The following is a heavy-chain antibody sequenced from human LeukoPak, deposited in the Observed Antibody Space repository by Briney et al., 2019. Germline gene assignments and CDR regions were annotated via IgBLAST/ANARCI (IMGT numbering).Heavy chain of an antibody. J-gene: IGHJ4*02. D-gene: IGHD1-14*01. Sequence: SETLSLTCTVSGGSISSYYWSWIRQPPGKGLEWIGYIYYSGSTNYNPSLKSRVTISVDTSKNQFSLKLGSVTAADTAVYYCARVAAVYPPYYFDYWGQGTLVTVFS. V-gene: IGHV4-59*01. CDR1: GGSISSYY. CDR3: ARVAAVYPPYYFDY. CDR2: IYYSGST.